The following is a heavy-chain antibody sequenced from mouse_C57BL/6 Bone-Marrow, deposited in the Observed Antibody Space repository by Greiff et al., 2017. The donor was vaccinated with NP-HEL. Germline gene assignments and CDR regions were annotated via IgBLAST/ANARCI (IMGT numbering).Heavy chain of an antibody. CDR3: TRDGYYGSSLAWFAY. CDR1: GFTFSSYA. V-gene: IGHV5-9-1*02. CDR2: ISSGGDYI. J-gene: IGHJ3*01. Sequence: EVKLMESGEGLVKPGGSPKLSCAASGFTFSSYAMSWVRQTPEKRLEWVAYISSGGDYIYYADTVKGRFTISRDNARNTLYLQMSSLKSEDTAMYYCTRDGYYGSSLAWFAYWGQGTLVTVSA. D-gene: IGHD1-1*01.